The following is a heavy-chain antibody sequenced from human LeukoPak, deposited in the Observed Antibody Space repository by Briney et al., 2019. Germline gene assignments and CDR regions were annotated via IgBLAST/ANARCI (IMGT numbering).Heavy chain of an antibody. J-gene: IGHJ6*03. CDR1: GFTFSDYY. D-gene: IGHD3-3*01. V-gene: IGHV3-11*01. Sequence: PGGSLRLSCAASGFTFSDYYMSWIRQAPGKGLEWVSYISSSGSTIYYADSVKGRFTISRDNSKSTLFLQMNSLRAGDTAVYYCAKEKVTIPYYYMDVWGKGTTVTVSS. CDR2: ISSSGSTI. CDR3: AKEKVTIPYYYMDV.